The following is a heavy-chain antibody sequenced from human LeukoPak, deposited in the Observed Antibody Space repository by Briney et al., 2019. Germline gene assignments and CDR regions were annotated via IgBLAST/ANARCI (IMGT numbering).Heavy chain of an antibody. CDR1: RFTLSSYW. CDR2: IKQDGSEK. CDR3: ARHNYDFWSVYMDV. V-gene: IGHV3-7*01. Sequence: GGSLRLSCVASRFTLSSYWMSWVRQAPGKGLEWLAHIKQDGSEKYYVDSVKGRFTLSRDNAKNSLYLQMNSLRAEDTAVYYCARHNYDFWSVYMDVWGKGTTVTVSS. D-gene: IGHD3-3*01. J-gene: IGHJ6*03.